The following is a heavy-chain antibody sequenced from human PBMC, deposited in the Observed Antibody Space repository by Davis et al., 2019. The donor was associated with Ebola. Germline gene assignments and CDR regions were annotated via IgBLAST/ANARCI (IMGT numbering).Heavy chain of an antibody. D-gene: IGHD3-10*01. V-gene: IGHV4-61*01. Sequence: MPSETLSLTCTVSGGSVSSGSYYWSWIRQPPGKGLEWIWYIYYSGSTNYNPSLKSRVTISVDPSKNQFSLKLSSVTAADTAVYYCARDVGLLWFGESFPLDVWGKGTTVTVSS. CDR3: ARDVGLLWFGESFPLDV. CDR1: GGSVSSGSYY. CDR2: IYYSGST. J-gene: IGHJ6*04.